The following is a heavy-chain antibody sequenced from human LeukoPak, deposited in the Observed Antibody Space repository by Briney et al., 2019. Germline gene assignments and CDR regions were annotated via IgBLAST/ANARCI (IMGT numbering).Heavy chain of an antibody. D-gene: IGHD3-16*01. V-gene: IGHV1-2*02. CDR2: LNPNSGAT. CDR1: GYSFSDYY. J-gene: IGHJ4*02. CDR3: ARAGRLGGTSLSHSLDY. Sequence: ASVKVSCKTSGYSFSDYYMQWVRQAPGQGLEWMGWLNPNSGATMYAEKFQGRVTMTRDTSITTAYMELNSLRSDDTAVYYCARAGRLGGTSLSHSLDYWGQGTLVTVSS.